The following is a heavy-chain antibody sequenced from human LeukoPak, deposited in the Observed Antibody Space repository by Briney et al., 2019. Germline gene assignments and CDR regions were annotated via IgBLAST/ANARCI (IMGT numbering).Heavy chain of an antibody. CDR3: ARDPSPFHS. V-gene: IGHV3-53*01. J-gene: IGHJ4*02. Sequence: GGSLSLSCAPSGFSVSNNYISWVRQAPGGELEWVSAIYSGGNTHYADSVRGRFTISRDNSKNTLYLQMDRLSDEDTAIYYCARDPSPFHSWGQGTLVTVSS. CDR1: GFSVSNNY. CDR2: IYSGGNT.